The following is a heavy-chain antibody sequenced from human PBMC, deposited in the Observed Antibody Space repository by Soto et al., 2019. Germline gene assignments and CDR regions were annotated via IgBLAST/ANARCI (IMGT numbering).Heavy chain of an antibody. V-gene: IGHV1-2*04. Sequence: ASVKVSCKASGYTFTGYYMHWVRQPPGQGLEWMGWINPNSGGTNYAQKFQGWVTMTRDTSISTAYMELSRLRSDDTAVYYCARGPYCSGGSCYSHSFDPWGQATLGSVSS. D-gene: IGHD2-15*01. CDR2: INPNSGGT. CDR1: GYTFTGYY. J-gene: IGHJ5*02. CDR3: ARGPYCSGGSCYSHSFDP.